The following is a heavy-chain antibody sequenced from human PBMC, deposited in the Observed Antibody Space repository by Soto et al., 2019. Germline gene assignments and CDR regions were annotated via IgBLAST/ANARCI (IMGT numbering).Heavy chain of an antibody. CDR3: ARHAPGYCSGGSCYPESTGYLDF. Sequence: PGESLKISCKGSGYSFTSYWIGWVRQMPGKGLEWMGIIYPGDSDTRYSPSFQGQVTISADKSISTAYLQWSSLKASDTAMYYCARHAPGYCSGGSCYPESTGYLDFSAKGTSVIGSS. V-gene: IGHV5-51*01. CDR1: GYSFTSYW. D-gene: IGHD2-15*01. CDR2: IYPGDSDT. J-gene: IGHJ6*03.